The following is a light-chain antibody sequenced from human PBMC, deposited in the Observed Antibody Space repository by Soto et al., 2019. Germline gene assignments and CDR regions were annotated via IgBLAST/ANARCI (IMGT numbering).Light chain of an antibody. Sequence: VFNHSPGTLSASPCERVSLSSRASERVNRTLGWYLQKPRQPPRSLIYDRTSRAPGVPARFSGSGTGTDFTLTINSLQSEDVGAYYCQQHHNWPPSTFGQGTRLEI. J-gene: IGKJ5*01. V-gene: IGKV3-15*01. CDR3: QQHHNWPPST. CDR2: DRT. CDR1: ERVNRT.